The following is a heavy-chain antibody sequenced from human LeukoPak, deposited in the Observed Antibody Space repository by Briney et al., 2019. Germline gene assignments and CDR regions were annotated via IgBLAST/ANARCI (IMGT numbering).Heavy chain of an antibody. CDR3: ARGPNSNWSGLNF. D-gene: IGHD6-6*01. J-gene: IGHJ4*02. Sequence: SGGSLRLSCTASGFSFSGHWMHWARQLPGKGLVWVSRMSPTGSTTSYADSVKGRFTVSRDNAKNTLYLQVNNLRAEDTAVYYCARGPNSNWSGLNFWGQGTLLTVSS. CDR1: GFSFSGHW. V-gene: IGHV3-74*01. CDR2: MSPTGSTT.